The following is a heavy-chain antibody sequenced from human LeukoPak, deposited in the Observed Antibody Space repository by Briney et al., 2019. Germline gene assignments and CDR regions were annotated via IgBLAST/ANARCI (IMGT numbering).Heavy chain of an antibody. V-gene: IGHV3-21*01. CDR3: ARARYSVADEFDY. CDR2: ISSSSSYI. CDR1: GFTFSSYS. J-gene: IGHJ4*02. Sequence: GGSLRLSCAASGFTFSSYSMNWVRQAPGKGLEWVSSISSSSSYIYYADSVKGRFTISRDNAKNSLYLQMNSLRAEDTAVYYCARARYSVADEFDYWGQGTLVTVSS. D-gene: IGHD6-19*01.